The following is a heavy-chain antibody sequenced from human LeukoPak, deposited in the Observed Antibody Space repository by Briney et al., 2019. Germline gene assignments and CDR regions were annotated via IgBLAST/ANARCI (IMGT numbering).Heavy chain of an antibody. CDR2: MNPNSGNA. CDR1: GYTFTSYD. V-gene: IGHV1-8*01. D-gene: IGHD3-10*01. Sequence: GASVKVSCKASGYTFTSYDINWVRQATGQGLEWMGWMNPNSGNAGYAQKFQGRVTMTRNTSISTAYMELSSLRSEDTAVYYCARVLWFGESRSGPDDYWGQGTLVTVPS. CDR3: ARVLWFGESRSGPDDY. J-gene: IGHJ4*02.